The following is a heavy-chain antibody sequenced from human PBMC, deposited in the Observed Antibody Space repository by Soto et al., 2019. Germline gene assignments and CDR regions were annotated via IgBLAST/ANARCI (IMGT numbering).Heavy chain of an antibody. CDR2: IKSRSDGGTP. CDR3: TTDTRRISVFGVPWDS. D-gene: IGHD3-3*01. J-gene: IGHJ4*02. Sequence: GGSLRLSCAASGFTLSNAWMNWVRHAPGRGLEWVGRIKSRSDGGTPDYGAPVKGRFTISRDDSLNTVYLQMNSPTAEDTGVYYCTTDTRRISVFGVPWDSWGQGTLVTVSS. V-gene: IGHV3-15*01. CDR1: GFTLSNAW.